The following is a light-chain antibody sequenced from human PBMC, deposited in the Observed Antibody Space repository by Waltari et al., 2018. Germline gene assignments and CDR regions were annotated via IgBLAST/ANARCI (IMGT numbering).Light chain of an antibody. CDR2: GVT. V-gene: IGLV2-23*02. CDR1: SRDVGAYNL. J-gene: IGLJ3*02. Sequence: QSALTQSASVSGFPGQSITISCTGTSRDVGAYNLVSWYQHLPGRAPKLILSGVTKRPSGISDRFSGSKSGNTASLTISGLQSEDEADYYCSSYTQSRTRVFGGGTKVTVL. CDR3: SSYTQSRTRV.